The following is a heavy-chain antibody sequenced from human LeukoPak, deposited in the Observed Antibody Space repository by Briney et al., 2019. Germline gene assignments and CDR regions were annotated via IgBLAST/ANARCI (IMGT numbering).Heavy chain of an antibody. CDR3: ARQSAMANFDY. J-gene: IGHJ4*02. D-gene: IGHD5-18*01. Sequence: GGSLRLSCAASGFTFSNYWMGWVRQPPGKGRQWVANIKEDGSEKYYVDSVKGRFTISRDNAKNSVYLQMNSLRVEDTAVYYCARQSAMANFDYWGQGTLVTVSS. CDR1: GFTFSNYW. CDR2: IKEDGSEK. V-gene: IGHV3-7*01.